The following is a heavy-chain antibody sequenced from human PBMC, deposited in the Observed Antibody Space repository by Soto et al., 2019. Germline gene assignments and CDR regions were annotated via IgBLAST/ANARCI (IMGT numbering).Heavy chain of an antibody. D-gene: IGHD6-13*01. CDR3: AGGNSSRWYWFDP. Sequence: QVQLQESGPGLVKPSQTLSLTCTVSGGSISSTNYYWSWIRRPPGKGLEWIGYIYYNGNTYYNPSLKSRVTISVDTSKNQFSLKLSSVTAADTAVYYCAGGNSSRWYWFDPWGQGTLVTVSS. CDR1: GGSISSTNYY. V-gene: IGHV4-30-4*08. CDR2: IYYNGNT. J-gene: IGHJ5*02.